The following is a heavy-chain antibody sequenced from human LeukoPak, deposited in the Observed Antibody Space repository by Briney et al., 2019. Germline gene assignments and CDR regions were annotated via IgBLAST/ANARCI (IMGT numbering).Heavy chain of an antibody. CDR1: GGSFSIYY. J-gene: IGHJ3*02. V-gene: IGHV4-34*01. CDR2: IHQSVGT. Sequence: SETLSLTCAVYGGSFSIYYWSWIRQPPGEGLAWIGEIHQSVGTNYNPSLKSRVTISVDTSKNQFSLHLSSVTAADTAVYYCARGKRRDSFKNTFDIWGQGTMVTVSS. D-gene: IGHD3-22*01. CDR3: ARGKRRDSFKNTFDI.